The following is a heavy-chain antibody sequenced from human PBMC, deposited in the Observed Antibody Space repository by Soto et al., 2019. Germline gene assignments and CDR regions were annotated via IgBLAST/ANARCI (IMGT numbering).Heavy chain of an antibody. CDR3: AKDRDIVATIGIFDY. CDR2: ISYDGSNK. D-gene: IGHD5-12*01. CDR1: GFTFSSDG. J-gene: IGHJ4*02. V-gene: IGHV3-30*18. Sequence: PGGSLRLSCAASGFTFSSDGMHWVRQAPGKGLEWVAVISYDGSNKYYADSVKGRFTISRDNSKNTLYLQINSLRAEDTAVYYCAKDRDIVATIGIFDYWGQGTLVTVSS.